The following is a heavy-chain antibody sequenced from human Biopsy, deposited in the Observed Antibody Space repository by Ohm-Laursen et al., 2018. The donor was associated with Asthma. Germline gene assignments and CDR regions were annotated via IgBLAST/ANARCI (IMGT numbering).Heavy chain of an antibody. CDR2: ISSSSSYI. Sequence: GSLRLSCAASGFTFSSYSMNWVRQAPGKGLEWVSSISSSSSYIYYADSVKGRFTISRDNAKNSLYLQMNSLRAEDTAVYYCAREGVNYYDSSGYLEYWGQGTLVTVSS. V-gene: IGHV3-21*04. D-gene: IGHD3-22*01. J-gene: IGHJ4*02. CDR3: AREGVNYYDSSGYLEY. CDR1: GFTFSSYS.